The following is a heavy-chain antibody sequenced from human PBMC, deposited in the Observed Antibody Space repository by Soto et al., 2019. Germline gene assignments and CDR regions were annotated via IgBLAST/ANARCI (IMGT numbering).Heavy chain of an antibody. V-gene: IGHV4-4*02. CDR3: ARAYSPGS. Sequence: PSETLSLTCAVSGYSITSNNWWNWVSPPPGKGLEWIGEISQSGGTNYNPSLKSRVTISVNKSKNQYSLKLNSVTAADTAVYYCARAYSPGSCGQGALVTVSS. D-gene: IGHD6-25*01. CDR1: GYSITSNNW. CDR2: ISQSGGT. J-gene: IGHJ5*02.